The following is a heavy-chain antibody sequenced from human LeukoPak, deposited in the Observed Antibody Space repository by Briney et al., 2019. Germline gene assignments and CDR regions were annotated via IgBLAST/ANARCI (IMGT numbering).Heavy chain of an antibody. Sequence: GGSLRLSCAASGFNLSTYGMHWVRQAPGKGLEWVADIWYDGNNKFYADSVKGRFTISRDNSKNTVHLQMYSLRDEDTAVYYCAAAYGEGWFDPWGQGTQVTVSS. CDR3: AAAYGEGWFDP. CDR1: GFNLSTYG. CDR2: IWYDGNNK. D-gene: IGHD4-17*01. V-gene: IGHV3-33*01. J-gene: IGHJ5*02.